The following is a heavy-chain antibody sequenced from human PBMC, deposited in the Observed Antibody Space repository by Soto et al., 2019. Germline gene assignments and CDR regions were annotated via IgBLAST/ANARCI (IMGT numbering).Heavy chain of an antibody. D-gene: IGHD3-3*01. V-gene: IGHV3-23*01. J-gene: IGHJ3*02. CDR2: ISGSGGST. CDR1: GFTFSSYA. Sequence: EVQLLESGGGLVQPGGSLRLSCAASGFTFSSYAMSWVRQAPGKGLEWVSAISGSGGSTYYADSVKGRFTISRDNSKNTLLLQMSGVRAADTALYYCATDFWGVGGTFDIWGQGTMVTVSS. CDR3: ATDFWGVGGTFDI.